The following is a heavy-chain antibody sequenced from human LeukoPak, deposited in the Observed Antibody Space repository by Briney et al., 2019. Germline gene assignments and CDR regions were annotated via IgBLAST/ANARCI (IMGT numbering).Heavy chain of an antibody. J-gene: IGHJ4*02. Sequence: GGSLRLSCAASGFTFSRYWMSWVRQVPRKGLEWVAIIKQDGGEIYYVDSVKGRFTISRDNAKNSLYLQMNSLRAEDTAVYYCARDKGDYHTSGSPFVFGGQGTLVTVSS. CDR2: IKQDGGEI. CDR3: ARDKGDYHTSGSPFVF. CDR1: GFTFSRYW. D-gene: IGHD3-22*01. V-gene: IGHV3-7*03.